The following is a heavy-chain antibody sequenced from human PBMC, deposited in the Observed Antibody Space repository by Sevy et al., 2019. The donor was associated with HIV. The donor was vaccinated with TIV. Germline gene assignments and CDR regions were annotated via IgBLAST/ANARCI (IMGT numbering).Heavy chain of an antibody. V-gene: IGHV1-24*01. Sequence: ASVKVSCKVSGDTLNVLSMHWVRQAPGKGLEWMATFDPEDDETFYAQKFQGRVTLTEDTSTGTAYMGLSSLRSEDTALYFCATTKDYYDSSGYPFDDWGQGTLVTVSS. CDR1: GDTLNVLS. J-gene: IGHJ4*02. D-gene: IGHD3-22*01. CDR3: ATTKDYYDSSGYPFDD. CDR2: FDPEDDET.